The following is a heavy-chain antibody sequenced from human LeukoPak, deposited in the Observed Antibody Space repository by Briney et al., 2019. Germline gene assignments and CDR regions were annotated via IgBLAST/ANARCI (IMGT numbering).Heavy chain of an antibody. CDR1: GFTFSSYA. V-gene: IGHV3-23*01. Sequence: PGGSLRLSCAASGFTFSSYAMSWVRQAPGKGLEWVSAISGSGGSTYYADSVKGRFTISRDNSKNTLYLQMNSLRAEDTAVYYCAKVSTTYYYDSSGYCFDYWGQGTLVTVSS. D-gene: IGHD3-22*01. J-gene: IGHJ4*02. CDR2: ISGSGGST. CDR3: AKVSTTYYYDSSGYCFDY.